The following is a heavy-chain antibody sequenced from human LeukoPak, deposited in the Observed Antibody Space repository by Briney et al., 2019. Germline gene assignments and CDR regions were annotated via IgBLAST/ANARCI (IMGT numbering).Heavy chain of an antibody. CDR3: ARVIAVAGEYFDY. J-gene: IGHJ4*02. CDR1: GFTVSSNY. Sequence: GGSLILSCAASGFTVSSNYMSWVRQAPGKGLEWVSVIYSGGSTFYADSVKGRFTISRDNSKNTLDLQMNSLRAEDTAVYYCARVIAVAGEYFDYWGQGTLVTVSS. V-gene: IGHV3-66*01. CDR2: IYSGGST. D-gene: IGHD6-19*01.